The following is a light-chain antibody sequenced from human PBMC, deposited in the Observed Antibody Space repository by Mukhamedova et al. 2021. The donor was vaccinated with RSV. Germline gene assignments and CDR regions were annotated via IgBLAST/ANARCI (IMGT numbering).Light chain of an antibody. Sequence: ITISCTGASNVLGIYNPVSWYQQLPGKAPKLLIYEGTKRPSGVSDRVSASKSGNTATLTISGLQTEDEADYYCCSYADGYVFGT. CDR3: CSYADGYV. CDR1: SNVLGIYNP. V-gene: IGLV2-23*01. J-gene: IGLJ1*01. CDR2: EGT.